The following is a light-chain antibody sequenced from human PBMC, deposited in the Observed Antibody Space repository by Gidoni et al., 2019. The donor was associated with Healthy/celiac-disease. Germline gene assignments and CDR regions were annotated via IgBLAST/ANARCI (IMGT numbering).Light chain of an antibody. CDR1: NIGSKS. CDR3: QVWDSSSDHVV. J-gene: IGLJ2*01. V-gene: IGLV3-21*04. Sequence: SDVLTQPPSVSVAPGKTARITCGGNNIGSKSVHWYQQKPGQAHVLVIYYDSDRPSGIPERFSGSNSGNTATLTISRVEAGDEADYYCQVWDSSSDHVVFGGGTKLTVL. CDR2: YDS.